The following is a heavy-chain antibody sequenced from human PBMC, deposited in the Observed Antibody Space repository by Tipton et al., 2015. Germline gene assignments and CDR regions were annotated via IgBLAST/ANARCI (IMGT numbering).Heavy chain of an antibody. D-gene: IGHD3-9*01. CDR3: ARGREYYDILTGYFRPYYYYGMDV. CDR2: INPSGGST. J-gene: IGHJ6*02. V-gene: IGHV1-46*02. CDR1: GGTLNRYT. Sequence: QLVQSGPEVKKPGSSVKVSCKGSGGTLNRYTVNWVRQAPGQGLEWMGIINPSGGSTSYAQKFQGRVTMTRDTSSSTVYMELSSLRSEDTAVYYCARGREYYDILTGYFRPYYYYGMDVWGQGTTVTVSS.